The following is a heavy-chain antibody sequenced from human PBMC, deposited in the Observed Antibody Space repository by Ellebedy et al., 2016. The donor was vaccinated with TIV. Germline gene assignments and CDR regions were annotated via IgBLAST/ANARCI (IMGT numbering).Heavy chain of an antibody. CDR3: ARDPVGVGPAFDV. CDR1: GFSFRTYA. D-gene: IGHD4-23*01. J-gene: IGHJ3*01. CDR2: ITESGGNK. V-gene: IGHV3-23*01. Sequence: GESLKISCAASGFSFRTYAMSWVRQAPGKGLEWVSSITESGGNKYYADSVKGRFTISRDNSKDTLFLQMNSLRAEDTAIYFCARDPVGVGPAFDVWGQGTMVTVSS.